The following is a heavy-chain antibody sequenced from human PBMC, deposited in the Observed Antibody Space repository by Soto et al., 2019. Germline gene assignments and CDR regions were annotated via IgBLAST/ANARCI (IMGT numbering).Heavy chain of an antibody. Sequence: PGGSLRLSCAASGFTFSSYAMSWVRQAPGKGLEWVSAISGSGGSTYYADSVKGRFTISRDNSKNTLYLQMNSLRAEDTAVYYCAKSQWLVLRGQYNWFDPWGQGTLVTVSS. J-gene: IGHJ5*02. CDR2: ISGSGGST. V-gene: IGHV3-23*01. CDR1: GFTFSSYA. CDR3: AKSQWLVLRGQYNWFDP. D-gene: IGHD6-19*01.